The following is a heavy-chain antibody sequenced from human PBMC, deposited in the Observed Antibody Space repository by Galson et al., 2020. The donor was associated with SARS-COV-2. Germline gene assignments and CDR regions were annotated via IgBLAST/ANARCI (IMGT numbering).Heavy chain of an antibody. V-gene: IGHV3-53*01. J-gene: IGHJ4*02. D-gene: IGHD1-26*01. CDR3: ARVDRYSGSYSSFDY. CDR2: ISSGDT. Sequence: GESLKISCAASGFTVSTNYMSWVRQAPGKGLEWVSVISSGDTYYADSVKGRFTISRDNSKNTLYLQMNSLRAEDTAVYYCARVDRYSGSYSSFDYWGQGTLVTVSS. CDR1: GFTVSTNY.